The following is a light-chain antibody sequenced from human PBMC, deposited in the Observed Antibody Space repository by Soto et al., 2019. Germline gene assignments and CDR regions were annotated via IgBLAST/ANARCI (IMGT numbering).Light chain of an antibody. Sequence: QSALTQPPSVSGAPGQRVTISCTGSSSNIGAGCDVHWYQQLPGRAPKLLIYGNTNRPSGVPDRFSGSKSGTSASLAITGLQAEDEADYYCLSFDSSLSVVFGGGTKLTVL. V-gene: IGLV1-40*01. CDR1: SSNIGAGCD. CDR2: GNT. J-gene: IGLJ2*01. CDR3: LSFDSSLSVV.